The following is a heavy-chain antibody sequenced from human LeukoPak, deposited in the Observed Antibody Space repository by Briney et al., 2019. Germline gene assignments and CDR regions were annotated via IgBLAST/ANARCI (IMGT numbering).Heavy chain of an antibody. D-gene: IGHD3-22*01. J-gene: IGHJ4*02. CDR3: ARVTSSGHYFFDY. CDR1: GYTFTGYY. CDR2: INPYSGGT. Sequence: ASVKVSCKASGYTFTGYYMHWVRQAPGQGLEWMGWINPYSGGTSYAQKFQGRVTMARDTSISTANMELSSLRSDDTAVYYCARVTSSGHYFFDYWGQGSLVTVSS. V-gene: IGHV1-2*02.